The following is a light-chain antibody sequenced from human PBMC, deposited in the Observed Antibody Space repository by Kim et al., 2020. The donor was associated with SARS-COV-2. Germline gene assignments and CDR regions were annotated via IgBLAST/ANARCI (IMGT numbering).Light chain of an antibody. CDR2: QDN. Sequence: VSPGQAASITCCGEKLVDKHVCGYQQKPGQSLVLVIYQDNKRPSGIPERFSGSNSGNTATLTISGTQAMDEADYYCQAWDTSTTYVFGTGTKVTVL. J-gene: IGLJ1*01. CDR3: QAWDTSTTYV. V-gene: IGLV3-1*01. CDR1: KLVDKH.